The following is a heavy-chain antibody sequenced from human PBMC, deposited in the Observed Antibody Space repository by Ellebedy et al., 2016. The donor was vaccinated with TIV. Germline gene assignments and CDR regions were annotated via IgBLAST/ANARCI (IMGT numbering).Heavy chain of an antibody. CDR2: IIPPFGTT. D-gene: IGHD2-21*02. CDR3: VRRPNVLMVVTYGGG. Sequence: ASVKVSCXASGYTFSSYPTNWVRQAPGQGLEWLGRIIPPFGTTNYAQRFRGRVTINADDSTSTAYMELSSLRSEDTAVYYCVRRPNVLMVVTYGGGWGRGTLVTVSS. J-gene: IGHJ2*01. CDR1: GYTFSSYP. V-gene: IGHV1-69*13.